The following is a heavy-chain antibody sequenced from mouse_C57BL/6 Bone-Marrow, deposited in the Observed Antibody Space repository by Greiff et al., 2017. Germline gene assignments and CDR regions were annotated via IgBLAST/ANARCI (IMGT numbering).Heavy chain of an antibody. CDR3: AIYYYGSTFAY. D-gene: IGHD1-1*01. CDR1: GYTFTDYY. Sequence: VQLQQSGAELVRPGASVKLSCKASGYTFTDYYINWVKQRPGQGLEWIARIYPGSGNTYYNEKFKGKATLTAEKSSSTAYMQLSSLTSEDSAVXFCAIYYYGSTFAYWGQGTLVTVSS. CDR2: IYPGSGNT. V-gene: IGHV1-76*01. J-gene: IGHJ3*01.